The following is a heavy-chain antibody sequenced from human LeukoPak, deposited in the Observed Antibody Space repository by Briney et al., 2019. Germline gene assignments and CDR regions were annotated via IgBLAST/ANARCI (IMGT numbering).Heavy chain of an antibody. J-gene: IGHJ4*02. CDR2: IYYSGNT. Sequence: SETLSLTCTVSGGSISYFYWAWIRQPPGKGLEWIGSIYYSGNTNYNPSLQSRVTMSVDTSKNQFSLKLSSVTAADTAVYYCARLTQGLFDYWGQGTLVTVSS. V-gene: IGHV4-59*12. CDR3: ARLTQGLFDY. CDR1: GGSISYFY. D-gene: IGHD4/OR15-4a*01.